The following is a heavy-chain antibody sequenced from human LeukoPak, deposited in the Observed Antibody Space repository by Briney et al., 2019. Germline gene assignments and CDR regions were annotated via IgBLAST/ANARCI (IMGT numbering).Heavy chain of an antibody. CDR1: GYTFTIYG. D-gene: IGHD3-3*01. CDR2: ISAYNGNT. CDR3: ARGGVTIFGVVTTIDY. V-gene: IGHV1-18*01. J-gene: IGHJ4*02. Sequence: ASVKVSSKASGYTFTIYGISWVRQAPGQGLEWMGWISAYNGNTNYAQKLQGRVTMTTDTSTSTAYMELRSLRCDDTAVYYCARGGVTIFGVVTTIDYWGQGTLVTVSS.